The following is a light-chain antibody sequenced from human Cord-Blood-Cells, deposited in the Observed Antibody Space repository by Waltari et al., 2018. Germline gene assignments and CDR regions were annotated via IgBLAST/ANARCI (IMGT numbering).Light chain of an antibody. V-gene: IGKV1-39*01. CDR2: AAS. CDR3: QQSYSTPLP. CDR1: QSISSY. Sequence: DIQMTQSPSSLSASVGDRVTITCRASQSISSYLNLYQQKPGKAPNLLISAASSLQSGVPSRFSGSGSGTDFTLTISSLQPEDFATYYCQQSYSTPLPFGGGTKVEIK. J-gene: IGKJ4*01.